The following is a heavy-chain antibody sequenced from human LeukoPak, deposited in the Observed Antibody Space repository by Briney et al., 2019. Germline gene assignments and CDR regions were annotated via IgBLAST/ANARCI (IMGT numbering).Heavy chain of an antibody. CDR2: ISGDGVST. J-gene: IGHJ4*02. Sequence: GGSLCLSCVASGLPIGDFAMHWVCQAPGQGLEWVSLISGDGVSTFFADSVKGRFSISRDNSKNSLFLEMSSLRTEDTAMYYCARESGKFDLWGRGTLVAVSS. V-gene: IGHV3-43*02. CDR3: ARESGKFDL. CDR1: GLPIGDFA. D-gene: IGHD3/OR15-3a*01.